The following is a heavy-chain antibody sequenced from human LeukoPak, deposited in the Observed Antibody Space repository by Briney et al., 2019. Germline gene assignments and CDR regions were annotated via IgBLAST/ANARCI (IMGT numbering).Heavy chain of an antibody. CDR2: IYHSGST. D-gene: IGHD6-19*01. Sequence: NPSGTLSLTCAVSGGSISSNNWWIWVRQPPGRGLVWIGEIYHSGSTNYNPSLQSRVTISVDKSNNQFSLKLNSVTAADMAVYYCARAPPYGSGWSKGVFDYWGQGTLVTVSS. J-gene: IGHJ4*02. CDR1: GGSISSNNW. V-gene: IGHV4-4*02. CDR3: ARAPPYGSGWSKGVFDY.